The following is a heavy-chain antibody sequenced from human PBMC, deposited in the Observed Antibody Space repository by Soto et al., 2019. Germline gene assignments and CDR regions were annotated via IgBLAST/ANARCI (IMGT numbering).Heavy chain of an antibody. D-gene: IGHD3-22*01. CDR2: VYFSGST. J-gene: IGHJ5*02. CDR1: GGSITSSDHY. V-gene: IGHV4-39*01. Sequence: QLQVQESAPGLVKPSETLSLTCTVSGGSITSSDHYWGWIRQPPGEGLEWIGRVYFSGSTYYAPSLKSRVTISVDRSKNQFSMKMTSVTAADTAVYYCARQGIFYDTATWGQGTQVTVSS. CDR3: ARQGIFYDTAT.